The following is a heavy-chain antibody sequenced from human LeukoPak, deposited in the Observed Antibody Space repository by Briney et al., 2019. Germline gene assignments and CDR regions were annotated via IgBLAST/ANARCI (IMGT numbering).Heavy chain of an antibody. CDR3: ARRVAVARRDAYDI. CDR2: ISSYNGNT. J-gene: IGHJ3*02. CDR1: GYTFTSYG. V-gene: IGHV1-18*01. Sequence: ASVKVSCKASGYTFTSYGISSVRQAPGQGLEWMGWISSYNGNTNYAQKLQGRVTMSTDTSTGTAYMELRSLRSDDTAVYYCARRVAVARRDAYDILGRGTMVTVSS. D-gene: IGHD6-19*01.